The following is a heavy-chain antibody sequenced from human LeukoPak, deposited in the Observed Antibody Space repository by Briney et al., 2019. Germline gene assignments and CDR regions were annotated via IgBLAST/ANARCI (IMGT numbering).Heavy chain of an antibody. D-gene: IGHD1-7*01. V-gene: IGHV4-34*01. J-gene: IGHJ5*02. CDR3: ARHLGYNWNYGGWFDP. CDR2: INHSGST. Sequence: PSETLSLTCAVYGGSFSSYYWSWIRQPPGKGLEWIGEINHSGSTNYNPSLKSRVTISVDTSKNQFSLKLSSVTAADTDVYYCARHLGYNWNYGGWFDPWGQGTLVTVSS. CDR1: GGSFSSYY.